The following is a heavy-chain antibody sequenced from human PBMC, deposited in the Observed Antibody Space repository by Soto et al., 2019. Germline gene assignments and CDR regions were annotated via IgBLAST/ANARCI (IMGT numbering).Heavy chain of an antibody. Sequence: ASVKVSCKASGGTFSSYAISWVRQAPGQGLEWMGGIIPIFGTANYAQKFQGRVTITADKSTSTAYMELSSPRSEDTAVYYCARGSGTSGYSGYDESIFDYWGQGTLVTVS. CDR2: IIPIFGTA. CDR1: GGTFSSYA. D-gene: IGHD5-12*01. CDR3: ARGSGTSGYSGYDESIFDY. J-gene: IGHJ4*02. V-gene: IGHV1-69*06.